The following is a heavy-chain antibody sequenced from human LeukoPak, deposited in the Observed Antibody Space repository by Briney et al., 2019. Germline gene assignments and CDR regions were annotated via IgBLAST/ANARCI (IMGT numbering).Heavy chain of an antibody. J-gene: IGHJ5*02. CDR2: MNPNSSNT. CDR3: ASAPITDYSDYSFWFDP. D-gene: IGHD4-11*01. V-gene: IGHV1-8*01. Sequence: ASVTDSCQASGYTFTSYDINWVRQATGQGLDWMGWMNPNSSNTDYAQKFQGRVTMTRNTSISTAYMEMSSLRSEDTAVYYCASAPITDYSDYSFWFDPWGQGTLVTVSS. CDR1: GYTFTSYD.